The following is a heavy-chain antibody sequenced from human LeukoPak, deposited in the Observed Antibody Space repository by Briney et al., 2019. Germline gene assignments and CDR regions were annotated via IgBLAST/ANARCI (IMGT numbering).Heavy chain of an antibody. CDR3: ARGGWYPESFQH. J-gene: IGHJ1*01. D-gene: IGHD6-19*01. Sequence: SSETLSLTCTVSGGSISSYYWNWIRQPPGKGLEWIGYIYYSGSTNYNPSLKSRVTISVDTSKNQFSLKLSSVTAADAAVYYCARGGWYPESFQHWGQGALVTVSS. CDR1: GGSISSYY. V-gene: IGHV4-59*01. CDR2: IYYSGST.